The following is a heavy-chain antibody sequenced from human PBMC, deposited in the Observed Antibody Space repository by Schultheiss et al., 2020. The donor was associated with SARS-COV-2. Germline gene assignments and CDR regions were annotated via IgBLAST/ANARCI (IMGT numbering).Heavy chain of an antibody. V-gene: IGHV4-4*07. CDR2: IYTSGST. J-gene: IGHJ3*02. D-gene: IGHD2-21*02. CDR3: ARDYMVVVTATDAFDI. CDR1: GGSISSYY. Sequence: SETLSLTCTVSGGSISSYYWSWIRQPAGKGLEWIGRIYTSGSTNYNPSLKSRVTMSVDTSKNQFSLKLSSVTAADTAVYYCARDYMVVVTATDAFDIWGQGTMVTVSS.